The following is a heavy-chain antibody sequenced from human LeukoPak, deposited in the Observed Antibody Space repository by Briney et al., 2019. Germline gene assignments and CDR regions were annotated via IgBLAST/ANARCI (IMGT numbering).Heavy chain of an antibody. J-gene: IGHJ3*02. CDR3: ARAFPRGIAAHPRAFDI. CDR1: GGSFSGYY. D-gene: IGHD6-6*01. CDR2: INHSGST. V-gene: IGHV4-34*01. Sequence: SEILSLTCAVYGGSFSGYYWSWIRQPPGKGLEWIGEINHSGSTNYNPSLKSRVTISVDTSKNQFSLKLSSVTAADTAVYYCARAFPRGIAAHPRAFDIWGQGTMVTVSS.